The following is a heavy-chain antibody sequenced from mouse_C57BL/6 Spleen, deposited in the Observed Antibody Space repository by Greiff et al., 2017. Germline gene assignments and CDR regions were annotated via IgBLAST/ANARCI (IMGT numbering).Heavy chain of an antibody. CDR3: ARERESYSIDY. CDR2: IYPGGGYT. V-gene: IGHV1-63*01. Sequence: QVQLQESGAELVRPGTSVQMSCKASGYNITNYWIGWAKQRPGHGLEWIGDIYPGGGYTNYNEKFKGKATLTADKSSSTAYMQFSSLTSEDSAIYYCARERESYSIDYWGSGTSFPASS. CDR1: GYNITNYW. J-gene: IGHJ4*01.